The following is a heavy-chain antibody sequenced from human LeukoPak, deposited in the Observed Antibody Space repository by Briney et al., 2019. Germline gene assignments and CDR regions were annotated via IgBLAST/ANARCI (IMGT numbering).Heavy chain of an antibody. Sequence: GRSLRLSCAASGFTLSSYGMNWVRQAPGKGLEWVSYISSSSSSIYYADSVKGRFTISRDNAKNSLYLQMNSLRAEDTAVYYCARDPDYWGQGTLVIVSS. CDR1: GFTLSSYG. J-gene: IGHJ4*02. CDR3: ARDPDY. CDR2: ISSSSSSI. V-gene: IGHV3-48*01.